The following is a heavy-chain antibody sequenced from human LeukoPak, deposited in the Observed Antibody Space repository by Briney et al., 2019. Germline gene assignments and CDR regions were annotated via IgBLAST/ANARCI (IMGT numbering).Heavy chain of an antibody. CDR3: ARIGTTTRGPAGLDV. D-gene: IGHD2/OR15-2a*01. J-gene: IGHJ6*02. CDR2: IASGGANR. V-gene: IGHV3-48*03. Sequence: GGSLRLSCAASGLTISNVWMTWVRQAPGKGLEWVSYIASGGANRFYSESVKGRFTISRDNAKNSLYLHMNSLRAEDTGVYYCARIGTTTRGPAGLDVWGQGTTVTVSS. CDR1: GLTISNVW.